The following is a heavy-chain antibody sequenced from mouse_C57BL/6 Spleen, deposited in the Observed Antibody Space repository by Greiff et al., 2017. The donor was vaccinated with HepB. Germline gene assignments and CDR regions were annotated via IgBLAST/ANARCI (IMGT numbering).Heavy chain of an antibody. J-gene: IGHJ2*01. CDR1: GYTFTDYN. Sequence: VQLQQSGPELVKPGASVKIPCKASGYTFTDYNMDWVKQSHGKSLEWIGDINPNNGGTIYNQKFKGKATLTVDKSSSTAYMELRSLTSEDTAVYYCARLAYYSNYVDFDYWGQGTTLTVSS. CDR2: INPNNGGT. D-gene: IGHD2-5*01. CDR3: ARLAYYSNYVDFDY. V-gene: IGHV1-18*01.